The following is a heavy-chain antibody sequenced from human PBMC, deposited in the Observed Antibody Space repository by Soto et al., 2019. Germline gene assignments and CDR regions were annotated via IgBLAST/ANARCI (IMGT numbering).Heavy chain of an antibody. Sequence: SETLSLTCAFYGGSFNSYFWNWVRQPPGKGLEWIGEVTPSRGSNYNPSLKSRVTISKDTSKNQFSLKLTSVTAADTAVYYRMNPGRRWPDAFDIWAQGAMVTVSS. V-gene: IGHV4-34*01. CDR3: MNPGRRWPDAFDI. D-gene: IGHD2-15*01. J-gene: IGHJ3*02. CDR1: GGSFNSYF. CDR2: VTPSRGS.